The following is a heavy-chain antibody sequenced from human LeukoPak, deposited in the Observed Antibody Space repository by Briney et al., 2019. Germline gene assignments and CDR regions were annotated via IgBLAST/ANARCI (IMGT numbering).Heavy chain of an antibody. CDR3: ANLLTVRNPFDY. CDR1: GFTFSSYA. D-gene: IGHD4-11*01. CDR2: ISGSGGST. J-gene: IGHJ4*02. V-gene: IGHV3-23*01. Sequence: QSGGSLRLSCAASGFTFSSYAMSWVRQAPGKGLEWVSAISGSGGSTYYADSVKGRFTISRDNSKNTLYLQMNSLRAEDTAVYYCANLLTVRNPFDYWGQGTLVTVSS.